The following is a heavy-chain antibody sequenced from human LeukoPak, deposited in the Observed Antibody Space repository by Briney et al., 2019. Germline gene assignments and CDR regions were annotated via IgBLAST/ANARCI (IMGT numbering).Heavy chain of an antibody. CDR1: VGSISPYY. CDR3: ARLSNYSDTTSGYYYSFDH. D-gene: IGHD3-22*01. V-gene: IGHV4-4*07. CDR2: IYASGST. Sequence: PSETLSLTCTVSVGSISPYYGSCIRQPAGKGLEWIGRIYASGSTNYNPSLQSGVTISVDQSKTHFSLNLSSVTAADTAVYYCARLSNYSDTTSGYYYSFDHWGQGTLVTVSS. J-gene: IGHJ4*02.